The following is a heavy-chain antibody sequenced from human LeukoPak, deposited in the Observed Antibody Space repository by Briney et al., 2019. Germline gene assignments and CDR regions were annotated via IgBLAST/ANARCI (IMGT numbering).Heavy chain of an antibody. V-gene: IGHV4-4*07. Sequence: PSETLSLTCSVSGDSISSHYWSWIRQPAGKGLEWIGRIYASGSTNYNLSLKSRVTISVDTSKNQFSLKLSSVTAADTAVYYCARLVVTYSYYFDYWGQGTLVTVSS. J-gene: IGHJ4*02. CDR3: ARLVVTYSYYFDY. D-gene: IGHD2-15*01. CDR1: GDSISSHY. CDR2: IYASGST.